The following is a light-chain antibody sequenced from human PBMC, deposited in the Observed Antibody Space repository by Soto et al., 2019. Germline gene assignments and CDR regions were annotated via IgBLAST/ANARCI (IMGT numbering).Light chain of an antibody. CDR2: DVT. Sequence: QSVLTQPASVSGSPGQSITISCAGTSSDVGGYNYVSWYQQLPGKAPQLVIYDVTHRPSGDSFLFSGSRSGNTASLTIFGLQAEDEADYYCTSFTSGSTPYVLGTGTKVTVL. CDR3: TSFTSGSTPYV. V-gene: IGLV2-14*03. CDR1: SSDVGGYNY. J-gene: IGLJ1*01.